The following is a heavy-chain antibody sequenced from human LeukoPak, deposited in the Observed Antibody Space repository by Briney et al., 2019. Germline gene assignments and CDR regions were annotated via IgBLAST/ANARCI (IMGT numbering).Heavy chain of an antibody. V-gene: IGHV3-23*01. J-gene: IGHJ4*02. CDR1: GFPLSSYA. CDR2: TSSSDAGT. D-gene: IGHD3-22*01. CDR3: ARVPRSGYYSDFDY. Sequence: GGSLRLSCAASGFPLSSYAMSWVRQAPGKGLEWVSATSSSDAGTYYADSVRGRFTISRDNSKNTLYLQMNSLRAEDTAVYYCARVPRSGYYSDFDYWGQGTLVTVSS.